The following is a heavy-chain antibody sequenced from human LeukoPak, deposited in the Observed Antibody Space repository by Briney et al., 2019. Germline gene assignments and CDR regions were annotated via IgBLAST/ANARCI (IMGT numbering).Heavy chain of an antibody. CDR3: TRDAEYSGGWNDSDD. Sequence: EPGGSLRLSCTASGFTFGDHAMSWVRQAPGKGLEWVGFIRGERYGGTPEYAASVKGRFSISRDDSKSIVYLQMNSLKTEATAVYHGTRDAEYSGGWNDSDDGGQGTLAPVS. CDR2: IRGERYGGTP. D-gene: IGHD6-19*01. V-gene: IGHV3-49*04. J-gene: IGHJ4*02. CDR1: GFTFGDHA.